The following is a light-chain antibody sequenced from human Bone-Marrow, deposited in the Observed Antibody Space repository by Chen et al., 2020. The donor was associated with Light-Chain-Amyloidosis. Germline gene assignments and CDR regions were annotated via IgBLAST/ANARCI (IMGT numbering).Light chain of an antibody. CDR1: RSDVGGYNY. V-gene: IGLV2-8*01. Sequence: QSALTQPPSASGSPGQSVTISCTGTRSDVGGYNYVSWYQHHPGKAPKLMIYAVSKRPSGVPYRFSGSKSGSTASLTVSGLQAEDEADYYCSSYAGSNNLVFGRGTKLTVL. CDR3: SSYAGSNNLV. J-gene: IGLJ3*02. CDR2: AVS.